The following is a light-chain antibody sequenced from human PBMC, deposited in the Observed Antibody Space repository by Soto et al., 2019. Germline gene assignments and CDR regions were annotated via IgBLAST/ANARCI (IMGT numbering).Light chain of an antibody. J-gene: IGKJ1*01. CDR1: QSISSW. CDR2: KAS. V-gene: IGKV1-5*03. CDR3: QQYNDNWT. Sequence: DIQMTQSPSTLSASVGDRVTITCRASQSISSWLAWYQQKPGQAPKLLIYKASTLQSGVPSRFSGSGSGTEFTLAISSLQPDDSATYCCQQYNDNWTFGQGTKVDIK.